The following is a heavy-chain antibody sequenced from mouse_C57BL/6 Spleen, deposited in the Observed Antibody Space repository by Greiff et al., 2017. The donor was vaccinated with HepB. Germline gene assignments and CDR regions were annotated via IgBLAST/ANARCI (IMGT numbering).Heavy chain of an antibody. CDR1: GYTFTSYW. J-gene: IGHJ4*01. CDR2: IDPSDSYT. Sequence: QVQLQQSGAELVRPGTSVKLSCKASGYTFTSYWMHWVKQRPGQGLEWIGVIDPSDSYTNYNQKFKGKATLTVDTSSSTAYMQLSSLTSEDSAVYYCARGGYYYGSSPYYAMDYWGQGTSVTVSS. D-gene: IGHD1-1*01. CDR3: ARGGYYYGSSPYYAMDY. V-gene: IGHV1-59*01.